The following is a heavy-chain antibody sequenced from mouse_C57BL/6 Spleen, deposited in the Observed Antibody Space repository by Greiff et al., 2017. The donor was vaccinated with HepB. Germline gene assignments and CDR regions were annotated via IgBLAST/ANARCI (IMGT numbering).Heavy chain of an antibody. J-gene: IGHJ1*03. D-gene: IGHD1-1*01. CDR2: INPDSSTI. Sequence: EVKVEESGGGLVQPGGSLKLSCAASGIDFSRYWMSWVRRAPGKGLEWIGEINPDSSTINYAPSLKDKFIISRDNAKNTLYLQMSKVRSEDTALYYCASPITTVVDWYFDVWGTGTTVTVSS. V-gene: IGHV4-1*01. CDR1: GIDFSRYW. CDR3: ASPITTVVDWYFDV.